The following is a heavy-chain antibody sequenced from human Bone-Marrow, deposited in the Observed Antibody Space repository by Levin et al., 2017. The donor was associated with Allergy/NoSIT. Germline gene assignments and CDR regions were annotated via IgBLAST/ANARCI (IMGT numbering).Heavy chain of an antibody. V-gene: IGHV3-30*14. CDR3: ARGIWFGELPYYYYYGMDM. CDR2: MSYDGTTQ. CDR1: GFTFNRYV. D-gene: IGHD3-10*01. Sequence: PGGSLRLSCGASGFTFNRYVMYWVRQAPGKGLEWVGLMSYDGTTQYYADSAKGRFTISRDISKNMLYLQMSSLRVEDTAVYYCARGIWFGELPYYYYYGMDMWGPGTAVTVS. J-gene: IGHJ6*02.